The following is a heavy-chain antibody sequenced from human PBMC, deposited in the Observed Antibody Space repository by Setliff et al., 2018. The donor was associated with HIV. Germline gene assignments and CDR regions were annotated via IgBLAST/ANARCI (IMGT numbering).Heavy chain of an antibody. CDR1: GGSFSGYW. CDR2: IDQGGSA. D-gene: IGHD1-1*01. CDR3: ARGLVGYNTNHRWSNWFDS. J-gene: IGHJ5*01. Sequence: KTSETLSLTCAVYGGSFSGYWWSWIRQLPGKGLDWIAEIDQGGSANHNPSLKSRLTISVDTSKNQFSLKLRSMTAADSAVYYCARGLVGYNTNHRWSNWFDSWGQGTLVTVSS. V-gene: IGHV4-34*01.